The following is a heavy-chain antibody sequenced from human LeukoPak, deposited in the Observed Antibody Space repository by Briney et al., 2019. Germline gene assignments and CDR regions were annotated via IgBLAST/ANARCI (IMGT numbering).Heavy chain of an antibody. CDR1: GFTVSNNY. V-gene: IGHV3-53*01. D-gene: IGHD3-16*01. CDR2: IYSGGST. Sequence: QTGGSLRLSCAASGFTVSNNYMSWVRQAPGKGLEWVSLIYSGGSTYYADSVKGRFTISRDNSKNTLYLQMNSLRAEDTAVYYCGAYRSLDYWGQGTLVTVSS. J-gene: IGHJ4*02. CDR3: GAYRSLDY.